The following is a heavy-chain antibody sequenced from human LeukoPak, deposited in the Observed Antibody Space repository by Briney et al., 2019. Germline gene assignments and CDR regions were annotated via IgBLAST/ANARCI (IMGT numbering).Heavy chain of an antibody. CDR3: ARWGELSGSSTYNSFNY. J-gene: IGHJ4*02. CDR2: IDHSGRT. CDR1: GGSFSGYW. D-gene: IGHD3-22*01. V-gene: IGHV4-34*01. Sequence: KSSETLSLTCAVYGGSFSGYWWNWIRQPPGKGLEWIGEIDHSGRTNYNPSLESRVTMSVDTSKNQFSLNLDSVTAADSAVYYCARWGELSGSSTYNSFNYWGQGTLVTVSS.